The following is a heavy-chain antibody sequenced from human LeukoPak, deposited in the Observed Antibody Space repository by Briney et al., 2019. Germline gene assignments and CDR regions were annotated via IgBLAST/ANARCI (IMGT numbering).Heavy chain of an antibody. CDR3: ARGGRRFLEDYFDY. CDR2: ISYDGSNK. V-gene: IGHV3-30-3*01. D-gene: IGHD3-3*01. Sequence: PGRSLRLSCAASGFTFSSYAMHWVRQAPGKGLEWVAVISYDGSNKYYADSVKGRFTISRDNSKNTLYLQMNSLRAEDTAVYYCARGGRRFLEDYFDYWGQGTLVTVSS. CDR1: GFTFSSYA. J-gene: IGHJ4*02.